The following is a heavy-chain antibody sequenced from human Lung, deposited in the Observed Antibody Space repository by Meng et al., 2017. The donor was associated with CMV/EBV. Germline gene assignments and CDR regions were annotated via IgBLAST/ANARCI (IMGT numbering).Heavy chain of an antibody. J-gene: IGHJ4*02. D-gene: IGHD3-3*01. V-gene: IGHV4-34*01. CDR3: ARYDFWSGYVY. Sequence: SXTXSLTCAVYGGSFSGYYWSWIRQPPGKGLEWIGEINHSGSTNYNPSLKSRVTISVDTSKNQFSLKLSSVTAADTAVYYCARYDFWSGYVYSGQGTLVTVSS. CDR2: INHSGST. CDR1: GGSFSGYY.